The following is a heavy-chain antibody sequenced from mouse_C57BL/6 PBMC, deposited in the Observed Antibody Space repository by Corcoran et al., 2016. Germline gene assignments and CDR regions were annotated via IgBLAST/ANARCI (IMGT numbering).Heavy chain of an antibody. CDR2: IYPRSGNT. CDR1: GYTFTSYG. CDR3: ARDSSGYNYYAMDY. D-gene: IGHD3-2*02. V-gene: IGHV1-81*01. Sequence: QVQLQQSGAELARPGASAKLSCKASGYTFTSYGISWVKQRTGQGLEWIGEIYPRSGNTYYNEKFKGKATLTADKSSSTAYMELSSLTSEDSAVYFFARDSSGYNYYAMDYWGQGTSVTVSS. J-gene: IGHJ4*01.